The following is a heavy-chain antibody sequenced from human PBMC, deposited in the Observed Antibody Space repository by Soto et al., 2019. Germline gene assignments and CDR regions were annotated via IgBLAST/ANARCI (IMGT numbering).Heavy chain of an antibody. Sequence: EVQLLESGGGLVQPGGSLRLSCAASGFTFSNYAMNWVRQAPGKGLEWVSTISSSSGSTYYADSVKGRFTISRDNSKNFRYLQMNSLRGYDTAVYYYAKVGSERYRGQHSDYWGQGTLVTISS. J-gene: IGHJ4*02. CDR2: ISSSSGST. CDR3: AKVGSERYRGQHSDY. CDR1: GFTFSNYA. V-gene: IGHV3-23*01. D-gene: IGHD5-12*01.